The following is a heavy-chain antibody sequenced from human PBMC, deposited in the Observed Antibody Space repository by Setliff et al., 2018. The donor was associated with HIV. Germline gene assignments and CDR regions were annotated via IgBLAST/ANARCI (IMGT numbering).Heavy chain of an antibody. D-gene: IGHD4-17*01. CDR2: IYHSGST. CDR3: ARGGYGGNFDAFDI. CDR1: GYSISSGYY. Sequence: LSLTCAVSGYSISSGYYWGWIRQPPGKGLEWIGSIYHSGSTYYNPSLKSRVTISVDTSKNQFSLKLSSVTAADTAVYYCARGGYGGNFDAFDIWGQGTMVTVSS. J-gene: IGHJ3*02. V-gene: IGHV4-38-2*01.